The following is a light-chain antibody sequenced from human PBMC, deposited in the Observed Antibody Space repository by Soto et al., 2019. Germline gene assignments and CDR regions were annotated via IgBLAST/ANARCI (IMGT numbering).Light chain of an antibody. V-gene: IGKV1-5*01. J-gene: IGKJ1*01. Sequence: DIQMTQSPSTLSASVGDRVTITCRASQSISSWLAWYQQKPGKAPKLLIYDASSLESGVPSRFSGGGSGTEFTLTIRSLQPDDFATYYCQQAWTFGQGTKVDIK. CDR1: QSISSW. CDR3: QQAWT. CDR2: DAS.